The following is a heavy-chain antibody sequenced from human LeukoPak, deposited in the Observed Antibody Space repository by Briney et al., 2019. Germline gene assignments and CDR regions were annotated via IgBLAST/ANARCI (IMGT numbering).Heavy chain of an antibody. CDR3: ANADYYGSGSYWHYYYYGMDV. J-gene: IGHJ6*02. CDR2: ISYVGSNT. Sequence: GGSLRLSCAASRFTFSSYGMHWVRQAPRKGLEWGAVISYVGSNTYYADSSKGRFPISRDNSKNTLYLQMNSLRAEDTAVYYCANADYYGSGSYWHYYYYGMDVWGQGTTVTVSS. CDR1: RFTFSSYG. D-gene: IGHD3-10*01. V-gene: IGHV3-30*18.